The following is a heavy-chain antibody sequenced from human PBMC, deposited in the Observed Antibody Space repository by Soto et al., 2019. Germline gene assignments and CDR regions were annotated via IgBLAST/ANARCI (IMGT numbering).Heavy chain of an antibody. D-gene: IGHD2-21*02. CDR2: IYYSGST. V-gene: IGHV4-59*01. J-gene: IGHJ3*02. Sequence: SETLYLTCTVSGGSISSYYWSWIRQPPGKGLEWIGYIYYSGSTNYNPSLKSRVTISVDTSKNQFSLQLSSVTAADTAVYYCARAPGGNSGGAAFDIWGQGTMVTVSS. CDR3: ARAPGGNSGGAAFDI. CDR1: GGSISSYY.